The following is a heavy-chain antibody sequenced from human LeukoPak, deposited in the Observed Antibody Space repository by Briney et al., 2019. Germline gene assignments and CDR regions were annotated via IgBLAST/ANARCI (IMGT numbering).Heavy chain of an antibody. CDR1: GFTFSNYA. J-gene: IGHJ3*02. CDR3: AIDGSSSASHDAFDI. Sequence: AGGSLRLSCAASGFTFSNYAMNWVRQAPGRGLEWVSLISGRGDSTYYADSVKGRFTISRDNSKNTLYPQMNSLRAEDTAVYYCAIDGSSSASHDAFDIWGQGTMVTVSS. D-gene: IGHD6-13*01. V-gene: IGHV3-23*01. CDR2: ISGRGDST.